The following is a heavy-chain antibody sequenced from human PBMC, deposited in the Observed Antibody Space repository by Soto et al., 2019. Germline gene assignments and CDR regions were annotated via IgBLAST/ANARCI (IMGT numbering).Heavy chain of an antibody. V-gene: IGHV3-9*01. CDR3: ARGRGALTVVSNWFDP. CDR1: GFNFEDYA. D-gene: IGHD2-15*01. Sequence: GGSLRLSCVAFGFNFEDYAMHWIRQAPGKGLEWVSGINWNSGITGYADSVKDRFTISRDNANNSLHLEMSSLKTEDTALYYCARGRGALTVVSNWFDPWGQGTLVTVSS. J-gene: IGHJ5*02. CDR2: INWNSGIT.